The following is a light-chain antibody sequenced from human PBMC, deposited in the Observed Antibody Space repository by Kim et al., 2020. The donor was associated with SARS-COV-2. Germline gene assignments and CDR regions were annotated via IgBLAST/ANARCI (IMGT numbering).Light chain of an antibody. CDR3: QQYGNSPPAWT. J-gene: IGKJ1*01. Sequence: GERATLSCRASQSVSSSYLAWYQQKPGQAPRLLIFGASNRATGIPDRFSGRGSGTDFTLTISRLEPEDFAVYYCQQYGNSPPAWTFGQGTKVDIK. V-gene: IGKV3-20*01. CDR1: QSVSSSY. CDR2: GAS.